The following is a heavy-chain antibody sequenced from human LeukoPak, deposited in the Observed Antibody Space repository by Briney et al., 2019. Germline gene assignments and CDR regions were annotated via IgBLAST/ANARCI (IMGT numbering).Heavy chain of an antibody. CDR2: IRSKANSYAT. CDR3: TTRRPDAFDI. V-gene: IGHV3-73*01. J-gene: IGHJ3*02. Sequence: GGSLRLSCAASGFSFSASAMHCVRQASGKGLEWVGRIRSKANSYATAYAASVKGRFTISRDDSKNTAYLQMNSLKTEDTAVYYCTTRRPDAFDIWGQGTMVTVSS. CDR1: GFSFSASA.